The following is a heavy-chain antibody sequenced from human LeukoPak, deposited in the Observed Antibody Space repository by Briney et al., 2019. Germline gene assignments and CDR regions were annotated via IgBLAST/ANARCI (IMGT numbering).Heavy chain of an antibody. CDR2: ISITSGYI. Sequence: PGGSLRLSCAASGVTFSSYTMNWVRQAPGKGLEWVSSISITSGYIYYPDSMKGRFTISRDNAKNSLYLQMHSLRAEDTAVYYCARARSSGSHRVVNAFDVWGKGTMVTVSS. D-gene: IGHD1-26*01. CDR1: GVTFSSYT. J-gene: IGHJ3*01. CDR3: ARARSSGSHRVVNAFDV. V-gene: IGHV3-21*01.